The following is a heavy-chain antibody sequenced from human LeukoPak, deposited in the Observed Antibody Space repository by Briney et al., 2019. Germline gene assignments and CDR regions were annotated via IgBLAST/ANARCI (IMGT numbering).Heavy chain of an antibody. CDR3: GRDAADVYFCSSSITANWFDH. CDR2: IRYDGSNK. CDR1: GFTFSSYG. V-gene: IGHV3-30*02. J-gene: IGHJ5*02. D-gene: IGHD2-2*01. Sequence: GGPLKLSCAASGFTFSSYGMHGVRQAPGKGLEWVAFIRYDGSNKYYADSVKGRFTISRDNSKNTLYLQMNSLRAEDTAVYYCGRDAADVYFCSSSITANWFDHWGDRTLVAVSS.